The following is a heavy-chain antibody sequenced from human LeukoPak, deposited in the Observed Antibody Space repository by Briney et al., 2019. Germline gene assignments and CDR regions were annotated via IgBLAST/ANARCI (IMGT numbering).Heavy chain of an antibody. CDR2: IKEDGSEK. V-gene: IGHV3-7*01. J-gene: IGHJ4*02. Sequence: SGGSLSLSCAASGFTFGNYWMSWVRQAPGKGLEWVANIKEDGSEKYYVDSVKGRFTISRDNARNSLYLQMNSLRAEDTAVYYCASGRQLGYWGQGTLVTVSS. CDR1: GFTFGNYW. D-gene: IGHD6-13*01. CDR3: ASGRQLGY.